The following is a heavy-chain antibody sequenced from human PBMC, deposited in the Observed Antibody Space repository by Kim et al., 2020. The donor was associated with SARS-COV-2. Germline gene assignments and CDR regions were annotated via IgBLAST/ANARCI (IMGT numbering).Heavy chain of an antibody. CDR3: KGQGGEHDAFDI. D-gene: IGHD3-10*01. CDR1: GFTFSSYG. J-gene: IGHJ3*02. V-gene: IGHV3-33*01. Sequence: GGSLRLSCAASGFTFSSYGMHWVRQAPGKGLEWVAVIWYDGSNKYYADSVKGRFTISRDNSKNTLYLQMNSLRAEDTAVYYCKGQGGEHDAFDIWGQGTRVTVSS. CDR2: IWYDGSNK.